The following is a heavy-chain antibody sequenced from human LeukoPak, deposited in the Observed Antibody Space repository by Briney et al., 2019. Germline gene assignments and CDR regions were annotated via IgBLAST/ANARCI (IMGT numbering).Heavy chain of an antibody. Sequence: LETLSLTCTVSGGSISSSSYYWGWIRQPPGKGLEWIGSIYYSGSTYYKPSLKSRVTISVDTSKNQFSLKVSSVTAADTAVYYCARRNTHMGAFDYWGQGTLVTVSS. V-gene: IGHV4-39*01. CDR2: IYYSGST. J-gene: IGHJ4*02. CDR1: GGSISSSSYY. CDR3: ARRNTHMGAFDY. D-gene: IGHD5-18*01.